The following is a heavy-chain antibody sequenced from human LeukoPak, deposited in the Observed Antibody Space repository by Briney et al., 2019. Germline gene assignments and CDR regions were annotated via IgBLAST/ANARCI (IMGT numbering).Heavy chain of an antibody. CDR2: MNPNSGNT. V-gene: IGHV1-8*01. CDR3: ARGDVYGGNSRHAFDI. D-gene: IGHD4-23*01. CDR1: GYTFTSYD. Sequence: ASVKVSCKASGYTFTSYDINWVRQATRQGLEWMGWMNPNSGNTGYAQKFQGRVTMTRNTSISTAYMELSSLRSEDTAVYYCARGDVYGGNSRHAFDIWGQGTMVTVSS. J-gene: IGHJ3*02.